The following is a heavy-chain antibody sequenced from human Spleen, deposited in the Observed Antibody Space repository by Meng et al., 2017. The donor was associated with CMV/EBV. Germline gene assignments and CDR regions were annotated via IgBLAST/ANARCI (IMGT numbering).Heavy chain of an antibody. V-gene: IGHV4-30-4*08. CDR3: VRGLSSWYNWFDP. CDR2: IYYSGST. J-gene: IGHJ5*02. CDR1: GGSISSGDYY. Sequence: VQLQESGPGLVKPSQTLSLTCTVSGGSISSGDYYWSWIRQPPGKGLEWIGYIYYSGSTYYNPSLKSRVTISVDTSKNQFSLKLSSVTAADTAVYYCVRGLSSWYNWFDPWGQGTLVTVSS. D-gene: IGHD6-13*01.